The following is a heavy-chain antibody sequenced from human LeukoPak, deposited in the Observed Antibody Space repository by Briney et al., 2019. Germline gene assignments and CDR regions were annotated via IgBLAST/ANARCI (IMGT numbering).Heavy chain of an antibody. V-gene: IGHV4-34*01. D-gene: IGHD3-22*01. CDR3: ARSAEAEYYYDSSGLWEY. CDR2: IYYSGCT. CDR1: GGSFSGYY. J-gene: IGHJ4*02. Sequence: SETLSLTCAVYGGSFSGYYWGWIRQPPGKGLEWIGGIYYSGCTYYNPSLKSRVTISVDTSKNQFYLKLSSVTAADTAVYFCARSAEAEYYYDSSGLWEYWGQGTLVTVSS.